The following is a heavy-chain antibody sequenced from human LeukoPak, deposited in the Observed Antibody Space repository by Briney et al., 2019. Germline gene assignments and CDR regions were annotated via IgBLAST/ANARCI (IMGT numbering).Heavy chain of an antibody. D-gene: IGHD2-2*02. CDR3: AKTPVPAAIHYYYMDV. CDR1: GFTFSSYS. CDR2: ISGSDSTI. J-gene: IGHJ6*03. Sequence: PGGSLRLSCAASGFTFSSYSMNWVRQAPGKGLEWVSYISGSDSTIFYADSVKGRFTISRDNSKNTLYLQMNSLRAEDTAVYYCAKTPVPAAIHYYYMDVWGKGTTVTISS. V-gene: IGHV3-48*01.